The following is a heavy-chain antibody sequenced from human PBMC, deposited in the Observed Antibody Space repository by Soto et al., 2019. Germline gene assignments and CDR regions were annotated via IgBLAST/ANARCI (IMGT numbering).Heavy chain of an antibody. CDR3: ARAGSSSWDMDV. Sequence: GGSLRLSCAASGFIFSDYYMSWIRQAPGKGLEWVAVLSYDGNIKYYAASVKGRFTISRDNSKNTVYLQMNSLRTEDTALYYCARAGSSSWDMDVWGQGTTVTVSS. D-gene: IGHD6-13*01. V-gene: IGHV3-30-3*01. CDR1: GFIFSDYY. CDR2: LSYDGNIK. J-gene: IGHJ6*02.